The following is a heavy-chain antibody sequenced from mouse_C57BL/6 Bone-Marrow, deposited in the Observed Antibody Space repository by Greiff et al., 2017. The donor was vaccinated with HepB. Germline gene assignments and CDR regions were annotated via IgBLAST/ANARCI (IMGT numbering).Heavy chain of an antibody. V-gene: IGHV5-9-1*02. CDR1: GFTFSSYA. CDR3: TREYGNYFYAMDY. Sequence: EVKVVESGEGLVKPGGSLKLSCAASGFTFSSYAMSWVRQTPEKRLEWVAYISSGGDYIYYADTVKGRFTISRDNARNTLYLQMSSLKSEDTAMYYCTREYGNYFYAMDYWGQGTSVTVSS. D-gene: IGHD2-1*01. CDR2: ISSGGDYI. J-gene: IGHJ4*01.